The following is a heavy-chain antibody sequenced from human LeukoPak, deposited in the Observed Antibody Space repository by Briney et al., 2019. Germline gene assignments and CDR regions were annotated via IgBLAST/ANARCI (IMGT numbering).Heavy chain of an antibody. V-gene: IGHV4-59*11. CDR2: IYYSGST. J-gene: IGHJ5*02. CDR1: GGSISSHY. CDR3: ARVGGYCSSTSCYAVNWFDP. D-gene: IGHD2-2*01. Sequence: SETLSLTCTVSGGSISSHYWSWIRQPPGKGLEWIGYIYYSGSTNYNPSLKSRVTISVDTSKNQFSLKLSSVTAADTAVYYCARVGGYCSSTSCYAVNWFDPWGQGTLVTVSS.